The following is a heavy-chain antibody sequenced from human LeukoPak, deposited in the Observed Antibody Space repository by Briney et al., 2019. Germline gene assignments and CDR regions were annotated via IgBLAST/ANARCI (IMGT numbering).Heavy chain of an antibody. Sequence: GASVKVSCKASGGTFSSYAISWVRQAPGQGLEWMGGIIPIFGTANYAQKFQGRVTITADESTSTAYMELSSLRSEDTAVYYCATGEDSSGYYFDYWGQGTLVTVSS. J-gene: IGHJ4*02. CDR1: GGTFSSYA. D-gene: IGHD3-22*01. CDR3: ATGEDSSGYYFDY. V-gene: IGHV1-69*13. CDR2: IIPIFGTA.